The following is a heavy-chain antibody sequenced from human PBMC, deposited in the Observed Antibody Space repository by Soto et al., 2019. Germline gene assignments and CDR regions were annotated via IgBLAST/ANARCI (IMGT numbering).Heavy chain of an antibody. V-gene: IGHV3-30*04. CDR2: ISYDGRNK. Sequence: SLSLSCAASGGTFSSYARHWVRQAPGKGMERVAVISYDGRNKHYADSANGRFTISADNTKHTLYLQMNSLRAEDTAVYYCARDLAEGGRYFECLGLPEWGRETLVAVAP. J-gene: IGHJ4*02. CDR3: ARDLAEGGRYFECLGLPE. CDR1: GGTFSSYA. D-gene: IGHD3-9*01.